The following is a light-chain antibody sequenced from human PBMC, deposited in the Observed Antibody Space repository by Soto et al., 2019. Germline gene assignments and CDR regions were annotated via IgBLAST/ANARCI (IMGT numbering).Light chain of an antibody. J-gene: IGLJ1*01. CDR1: NSNIGTNT. Sequence: QSVLTQPRSASATPGQRVTISCSGSNSNIGTNTVNWYQQLPGTAPRLLIYTNNQRPSGVPQRFSGSKTGTSASLAIGGLQSEDGADYYCAAWDDSLGAYVFGTGTKVTVL. CDR3: AAWDDSLGAYV. V-gene: IGLV1-44*01. CDR2: TNN.